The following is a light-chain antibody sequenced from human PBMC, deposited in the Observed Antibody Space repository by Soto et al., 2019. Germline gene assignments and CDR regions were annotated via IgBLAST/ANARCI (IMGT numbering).Light chain of an antibody. CDR2: GES. CDR3: QQYGSSPMT. J-gene: IGKJ1*01. V-gene: IGKV3-20*01. CDR1: QSVGSNY. Sequence: EIVLTQSPATLSLTPGERATLSCRASQSVGSNYLAWYQQKPGQAPRLLVYGESSRATGIPDRLSGSGSGTDLKLTISRLEPEDFAVYHCQQYGSSPMTFGQGTKVDIK.